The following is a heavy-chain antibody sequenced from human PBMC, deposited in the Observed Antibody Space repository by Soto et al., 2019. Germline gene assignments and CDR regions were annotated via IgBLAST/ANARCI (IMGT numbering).Heavy chain of an antibody. D-gene: IGHD6-13*01. V-gene: IGHV3-33*01. J-gene: IGHJ4*02. Sequence: QVQLVESGGGVVQPGRSLRLSCAASGFTFSSYGMHWVRQAPGKGLEWVAVIWYDGSNKYYADSVKVRFTISRDNSKNTLYLQMNSLRAEDTAVYYCARESGSSSFDYWGQGTLVTVSS. CDR3: ARESGSSSFDY. CDR1: GFTFSSYG. CDR2: IWYDGSNK.